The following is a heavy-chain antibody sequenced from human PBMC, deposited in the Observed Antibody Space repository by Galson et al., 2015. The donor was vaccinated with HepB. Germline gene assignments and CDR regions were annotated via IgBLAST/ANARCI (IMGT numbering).Heavy chain of an antibody. CDR3: ALSRDGYNWGY. V-gene: IGHV1-18*04. J-gene: IGHJ4*02. D-gene: IGHD5-24*01. CDR2: ISAYNGNT. Sequence: SVKVSCKASGYTFSSYGNSWVRQAPGQGLEWMGWISAYNGNTNYAQKVKGRVTMTTDTSTTTAYMELRSLRSDDTAVYYCALSRDGYNWGYWGQGSLVTVSS. CDR1: GYTFSSYG.